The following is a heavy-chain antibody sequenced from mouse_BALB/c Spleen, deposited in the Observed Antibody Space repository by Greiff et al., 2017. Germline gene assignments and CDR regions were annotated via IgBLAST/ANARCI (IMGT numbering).Heavy chain of an antibody. CDR2: ISYSGST. CDR3: ARGNYDYDGFDV. D-gene: IGHD2-4*01. Sequence: EVMLVESGPGLVKPSQSLSLTCTVTGYSITSDYAWNWIRQFPGNKLEWMGYISYSGSTSYNPSLKSRISITRDTSKNQFFLQLNSVTTEDTATYYCARGNYDYDGFDVWGAGTTVTVSS. J-gene: IGHJ1*01. V-gene: IGHV3-2*02. CDR1: GYSITSDYA.